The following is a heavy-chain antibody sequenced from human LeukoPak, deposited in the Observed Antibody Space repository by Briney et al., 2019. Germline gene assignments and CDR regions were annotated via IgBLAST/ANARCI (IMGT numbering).Heavy chain of an antibody. V-gene: IGHV3-53*01. Sequence: PGGSLRLSCAASGFTVSSNYMSWVRQAPGKGLEWVSVIYSGGSTYYADSVKGRFTISRDNSKNTLYLQMNSLRPDDTAVYYCARGRSITILRGVAISDGFDIWGQGTKVTVS. CDR1: GFTVSSNY. CDR3: ARGRSITILRGVAISDGFDI. D-gene: IGHD3-10*01. CDR2: IYSGGST. J-gene: IGHJ3*02.